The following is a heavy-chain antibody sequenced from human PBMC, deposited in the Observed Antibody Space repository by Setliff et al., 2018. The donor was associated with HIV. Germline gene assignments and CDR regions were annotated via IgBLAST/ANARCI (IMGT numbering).Heavy chain of an antibody. CDR1: GGTFNTYG. CDR2: IIPIAKSP. V-gene: IGHV1-69*13. CDR3: ARGPLYGYDRGYFDY. J-gene: IGHJ4*02. D-gene: IGHD5-12*01. Sequence: SVKVSCKASGGTFNTYGMNWVRQAPGQGPEWMGGIIPIAKSPNYAQKFQDRVTITADESTRTAYMELSNLRSEDTALYYCARGPLYGYDRGYFDYWGQGTLVTAPQ.